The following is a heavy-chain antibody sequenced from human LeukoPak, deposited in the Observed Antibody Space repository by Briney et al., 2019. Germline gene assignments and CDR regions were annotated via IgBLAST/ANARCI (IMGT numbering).Heavy chain of an antibody. CDR3: AKVRFENYDILTGYYTREYYFDY. CDR1: GFTFSSYA. Sequence: LPGGSLRLSCAASGFTFSSYAMSWVRQAPGKWLEWVSAISGSGGSTYYADSVKGRFTISRDNSKNTLYLQMNSLRAEDTAVYYCAKVRFENYDILTGYYTREYYFDYWGQGTLVTVSS. J-gene: IGHJ4*02. D-gene: IGHD3-9*01. CDR2: ISGSGGST. V-gene: IGHV3-23*01.